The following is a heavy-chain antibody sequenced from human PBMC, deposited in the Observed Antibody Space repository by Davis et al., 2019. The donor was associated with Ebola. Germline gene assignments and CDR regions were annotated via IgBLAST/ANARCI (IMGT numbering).Heavy chain of an antibody. CDR2: MSGSGTFT. J-gene: IGHJ6*02. CDR1: GFTFSTYA. CDR3: ARLACTSTSCYTGNHYYYYGVDV. V-gene: IGHV3-23*01. Sequence: GESLKISCVVSGFTFSTYAMSWARQAPGKGLEWVSTMSGSGTFTYYADSVKGRFTISRDNSKNTLYLQMNSLRAGDTALYFCARLACTSTSCYTGNHYYYYGVDVWGQGTTVTVSS. D-gene: IGHD2-2*02.